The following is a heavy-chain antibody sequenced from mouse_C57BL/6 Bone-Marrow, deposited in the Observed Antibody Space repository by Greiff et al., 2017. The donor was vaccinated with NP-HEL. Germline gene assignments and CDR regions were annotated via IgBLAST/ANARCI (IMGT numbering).Heavy chain of an antibody. CDR3: TRAPPYYYGSSWYFDV. Sequence: EVKVEESGEGLVKPGGSLKLSCAASGFTFSSYAMSWVRQTPEKRLEWVAYISSGGDYIYYADTVKGRFTISRDNARNTLYLQMSSLKSEDTAMYYCTRAPPYYYGSSWYFDVWGTGTTVTVSS. D-gene: IGHD1-1*01. J-gene: IGHJ1*03. V-gene: IGHV5-9-1*02. CDR1: GFTFSSYA. CDR2: ISSGGDYI.